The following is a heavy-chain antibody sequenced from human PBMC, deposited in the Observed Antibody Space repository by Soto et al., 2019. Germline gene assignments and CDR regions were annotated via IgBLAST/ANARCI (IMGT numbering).Heavy chain of an antibody. J-gene: IGHJ4*02. CDR3: ARAVGVAADFDY. D-gene: IGHD6-19*01. V-gene: IGHV1-3*01. CDR1: GYTFTGYA. Sequence: ASVKVSCKASGYTFTGYAMHWVRQAPGQRLEWMGWINAGNGNTKYSQKFQGRVTITRDTSASTAYMELSSLRSEDTAVYYCARAVGVAADFDYWGQGTLVTGSS. CDR2: INAGNGNT.